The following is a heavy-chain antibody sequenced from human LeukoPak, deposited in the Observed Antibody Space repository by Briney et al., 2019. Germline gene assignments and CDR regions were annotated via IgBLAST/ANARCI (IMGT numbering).Heavy chain of an antibody. CDR2: FCHCGST. CDR3: VRNGRHYFDF. V-gene: IGHV4-4*02. Sequence: SETLSLTCAVSADSINSRNWWSWVRQSPGKGLEWIGEFCHCGSTNYTPSLKSRATISVDKSKSQFSLKLISVSAADTAVYYCVRNGRHYFDFWGQGTLVTVSS. J-gene: IGHJ4*02. D-gene: IGHD2-8*01. CDR1: ADSINSRNW.